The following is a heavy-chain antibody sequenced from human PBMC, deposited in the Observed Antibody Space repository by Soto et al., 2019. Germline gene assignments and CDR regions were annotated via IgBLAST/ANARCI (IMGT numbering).Heavy chain of an antibody. CDR1: GFTFSSYS. J-gene: IGHJ4*02. V-gene: IGHV3-48*01. CDR3: ARDSRIWYSSGWPPFDY. CDR2: ISSSSSTI. Sequence: GGSLRLSCAASGFTFSSYSMNWVRQAPGKGLEWVSYISSSSSTIYYADSVKGRFTISRDNAKNSLYLQMNSLRAEDTAVYYCARDSRIWYSSGWPPFDYWGQGTLVTVSS. D-gene: IGHD6-19*01.